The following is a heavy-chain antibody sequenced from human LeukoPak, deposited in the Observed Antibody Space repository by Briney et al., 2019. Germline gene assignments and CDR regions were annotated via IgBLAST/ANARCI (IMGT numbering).Heavy chain of an antibody. CDR2: ITSGGDYI. Sequence: GGSLRLSCVLSGLTFSDAWMSWVRQAPGKGLEWVSSITSGGDYIYYADSVKGRFTTSRDNAKNSLSLQLNSLRVEDTAVYYCARGHYDVLAASYKWTPDYWGQGTLVTVSS. J-gene: IGHJ4*02. CDR1: GLTFSDAW. V-gene: IGHV3-21*01. CDR3: ARGHYDVLAASYKWTPDY. D-gene: IGHD3-9*01.